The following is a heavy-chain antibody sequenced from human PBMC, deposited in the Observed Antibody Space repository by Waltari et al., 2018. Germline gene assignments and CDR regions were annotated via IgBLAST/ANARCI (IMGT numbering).Heavy chain of an antibody. D-gene: IGHD4-17*01. CDR2: ISGSGENT. J-gene: IGHJ4*02. CDR3: ARDPLNDYGGWDDY. V-gene: IGHV3-23*01. CDR1: GVMFRSTA. Sequence: EVELLESGGTLVQPGGSLRASCPASGVMFRSTAFSWVRQAPGKGLEWVSSISGSGENTYYAESVKGRFTISRDNSKNTVFLQMDSLRVDDTAIYYCARDPLNDYGGWDDYWGQGTLVTVSS.